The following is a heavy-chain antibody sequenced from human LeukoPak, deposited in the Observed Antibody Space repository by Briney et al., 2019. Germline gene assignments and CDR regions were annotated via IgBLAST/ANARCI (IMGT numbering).Heavy chain of an antibody. CDR3: ATWAFYHSLDV. J-gene: IGHJ6*02. CDR2: IDKGGRKT. D-gene: IGHD1-26*01. Sequence: PGGSLRLSCAASGFTLGAFAMHWVRQAPGKGLEWVSLIDKGGRKTYYADSVKGRFTISRDNSKNSLYLQMASLRTEDTALYYCATWAFYHSLDVWGQGATVTVSS. V-gene: IGHV3-43*02. CDR1: GFTLGAFA.